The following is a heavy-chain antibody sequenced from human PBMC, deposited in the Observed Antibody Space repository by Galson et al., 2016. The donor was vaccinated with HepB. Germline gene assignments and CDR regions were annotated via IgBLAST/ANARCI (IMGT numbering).Heavy chain of an antibody. CDR2: IKQDGSEK. D-gene: IGHD5-18*01. CDR1: GFTFSSYW. J-gene: IGHJ6*02. V-gene: IGHV3-7*01. Sequence: SLRLSCAASGFTFSSYWMSWVRQAPGKGLEWVANIKQDGSEKYYVDSVKGRFTISRDNAKNSLYLQMNSLRAEDTAVYYCARDLQGYSDGSYYYYGMDVWGQGTTVTVSS. CDR3: ARDLQGYSDGSYYYYGMDV.